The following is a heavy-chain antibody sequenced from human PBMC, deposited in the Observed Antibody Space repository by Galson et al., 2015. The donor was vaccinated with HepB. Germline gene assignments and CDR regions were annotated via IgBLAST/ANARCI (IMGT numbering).Heavy chain of an antibody. V-gene: IGHV3-53*04. CDR1: GFNVRNNY. J-gene: IGHJ4*02. Sequence: SLRLSCAASGFNVRNNYMSWVRRAPGKGLEWVSIIYRDDTTYYADSVKGRFTIFRHNSKNTLYLQMNSLRGEDTAVYYCARGGARPYYFDYWGQGTLVSFSS. CDR3: ARGGARPYYFDY. D-gene: IGHD3-16*01. CDR2: IYRDDTT.